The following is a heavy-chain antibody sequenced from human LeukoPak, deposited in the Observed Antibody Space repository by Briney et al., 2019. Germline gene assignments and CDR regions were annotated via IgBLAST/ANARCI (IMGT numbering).Heavy chain of an antibody. V-gene: IGHV4-39*01. J-gene: IGHJ1*01. CDR2: IYYSGST. Sequence: SETLSLTCAVYGGSFSSSNFYWGWIRQPPGKGLEWIGNIYYSGSTYYNPSLKSRVTISVDTSKNQFSLKLSSVTAADTAVYYCARVVPAAPEYFQYWGQGTLVTVSS. CDR1: GGSFSSSNFY. CDR3: ARVVPAAPEYFQY. D-gene: IGHD2-2*01.